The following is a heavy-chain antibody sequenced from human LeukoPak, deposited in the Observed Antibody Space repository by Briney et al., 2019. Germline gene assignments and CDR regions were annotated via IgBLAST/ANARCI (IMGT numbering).Heavy chain of an antibody. CDR1: GGSISSGNYY. D-gene: IGHD6-13*01. CDR2: IYASGIT. Sequence: SQTLSLTCTVSGGSISSGNYYWSWIRLPAGKGLEWIGRIYASGITKYNPSLKSRVTISVDTSKNQFSLKLSSVTAADTAVYYYARETGSSWYPANFDYWGQGTLVTVSS. J-gene: IGHJ4*02. V-gene: IGHV4-61*02. CDR3: ARETGSSWYPANFDY.